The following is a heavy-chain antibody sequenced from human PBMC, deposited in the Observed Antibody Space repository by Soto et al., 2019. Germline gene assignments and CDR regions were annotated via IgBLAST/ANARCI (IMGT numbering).Heavy chain of an antibody. CDR3: ARHRATYYYDSSGYWGPFDYYYGMDV. CDR2: IYYSGST. V-gene: IGHV4-39*01. J-gene: IGHJ6*02. CDR1: GGSISSSSYY. D-gene: IGHD3-22*01. Sequence: PSETLSVTCTVSGGSISSSSYYWGWIRQPPGKGLEWIGSIYYSGSTYYNPSLKSRVTISVDTSKNQFSLKLSSVTAADTAVYYCARHRATYYYDSSGYWGPFDYYYGMDVWGQGTTVTVSS.